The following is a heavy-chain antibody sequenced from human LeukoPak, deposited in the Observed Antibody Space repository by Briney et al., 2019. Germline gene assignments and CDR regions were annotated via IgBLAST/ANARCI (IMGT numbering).Heavy chain of an antibody. D-gene: IGHD2-2*01. J-gene: IGHJ6*03. CDR3: ARALSHCSSTSCYGNYYYYYMDV. CDR2: INPSGGST. Sequence: GASVKVSCKASGYTFTTYHMHWVRQAPGQGLEWMGIINPSGGSTNYAQKFQGRVTMTRDMSTSTVYMELSSLRSEDTAVYYCARALSHCSSTSCYGNYYYYYMDVWGKGTTVTVSS. CDR1: GYTFTTYH. V-gene: IGHV1-46*01.